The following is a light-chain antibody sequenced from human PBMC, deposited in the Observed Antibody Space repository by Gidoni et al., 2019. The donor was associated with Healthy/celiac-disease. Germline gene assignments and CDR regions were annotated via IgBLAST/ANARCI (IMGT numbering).Light chain of an antibody. CDR2: DAS. V-gene: IGKV1-33*01. CDR3: QQYDNLPVST. J-gene: IGKJ3*01. Sequence: DIQMTQSPSSLSASVGDRVTITCQASQDISNYLNWYQQKPGKAPKLLIYDASNLETGVPSRFSGSGSGTDFTFTISSLQPEDIATYYCQQYDNLPVSTFXPXTKVDIK. CDR1: QDISNY.